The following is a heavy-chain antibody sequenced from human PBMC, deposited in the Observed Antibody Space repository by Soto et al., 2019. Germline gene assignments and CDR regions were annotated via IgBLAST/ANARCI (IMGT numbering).Heavy chain of an antibody. CDR2: IIPIFGTA. D-gene: IGHD2-15*01. V-gene: IGHV1-69*13. J-gene: IGHJ4*03. Sequence: SVKVSCKASGGTFSSYAISWVRQAPGQGLEWMGGIIPIFGTANYAQKFQGRVTITADESTSTAYMELSSLRSEDTAAYYCAREGGSPRVFDYWGQGTTVTVSS. CDR3: AREGGSPRVFDY. CDR1: GGTFSSYA.